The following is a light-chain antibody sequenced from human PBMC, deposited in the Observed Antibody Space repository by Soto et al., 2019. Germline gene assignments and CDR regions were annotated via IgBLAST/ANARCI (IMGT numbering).Light chain of an antibody. CDR3: QQFNAFPLT. V-gene: IGKV1-9*01. Sequence: DIQLTQSPSFLSASVGDRVTISCRASQGISDYLAWYQQKPGKAPKLLIYGASTLQCGVPSRFSGSASGTEFTLPISSLQPEDFATYFCQQFNAFPLTVGGGTKLEIK. CDR1: QGISDY. J-gene: IGKJ4*01. CDR2: GAS.